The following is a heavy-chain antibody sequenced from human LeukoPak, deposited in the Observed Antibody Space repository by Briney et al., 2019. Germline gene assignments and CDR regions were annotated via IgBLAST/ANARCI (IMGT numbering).Heavy chain of an antibody. CDR1: GFTFSSYE. J-gene: IGHJ4*02. D-gene: IGHD3-22*01. Sequence: GGSLRLSCAASGFTFSSYEMNWVRQAPGKGLEWVSYISSSGSTIYYADSVKGRFTISRDNAKNSLYLQMNSLRAEDTAVYYCARDLKDSSGYYYVFYFDYWGQGTLVTVSS. CDR2: ISSSGSTI. CDR3: ARDLKDSSGYYYVFYFDY. V-gene: IGHV3-48*03.